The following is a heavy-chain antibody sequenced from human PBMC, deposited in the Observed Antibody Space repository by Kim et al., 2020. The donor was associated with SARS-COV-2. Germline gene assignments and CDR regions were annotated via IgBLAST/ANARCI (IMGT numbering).Heavy chain of an antibody. CDR3: ARSYDFSDPFDI. V-gene: IGHV4-59*01. Sequence: NYNPSLKSRVTISVDTSKNQFSLKLSSVTAADTAVYYCARSYDFSDPFDIWGQGTMVTVSS. J-gene: IGHJ3*02. D-gene: IGHD3-3*01.